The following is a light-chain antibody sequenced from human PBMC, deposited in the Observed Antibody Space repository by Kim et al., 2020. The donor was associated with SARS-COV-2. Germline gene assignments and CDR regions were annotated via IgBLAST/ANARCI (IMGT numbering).Light chain of an antibody. V-gene: IGLV3-19*01. CDR3: NSRDISANHVV. CDR1: SPRSYY. Sequence: SSELTQDPAVSVALGQTVRITCQGDSPRSYYASWYQQKPGQAPVLVIYGKNNRPSGIPDRFSGSSSGNTASLTITGAQAEDEADYYCNSRDISANHVVFG. J-gene: IGLJ2*01. CDR2: GKN.